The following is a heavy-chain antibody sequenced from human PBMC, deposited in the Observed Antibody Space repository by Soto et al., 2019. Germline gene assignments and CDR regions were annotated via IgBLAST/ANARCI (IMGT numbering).Heavy chain of an antibody. V-gene: IGHV3-23*01. CDR1: GFTFSSYA. CDR3: ARRGSGSYYDY. J-gene: IGHJ4*02. Sequence: EVQLLESGGGLVQPGGSLRLSCAASGFTFSSYAMNWVRQAPGKGLEWVSVISGSGGSTYYADSVKGRFTISRDNSKNTLYQQMNSLRAEDTAVYYCARRGSGSYYDYWGQGTLVTVSS. CDR2: ISGSGGST. D-gene: IGHD1-26*01.